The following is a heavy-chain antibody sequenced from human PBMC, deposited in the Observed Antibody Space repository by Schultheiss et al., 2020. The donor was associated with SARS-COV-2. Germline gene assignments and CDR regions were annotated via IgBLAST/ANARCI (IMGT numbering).Heavy chain of an antibody. CDR1: GGSISSSSYY. V-gene: IGHV4-39*06. J-gene: IGHJ5*02. Sequence: SETLSLTCTVSGGSISSSSYYWGWIRQPPGKGLEWIGSIYYSGSTYYNPSLKSRVTISVDTSKNQFPLKLSSVTAADTAVYYCARGRDFCTNGVCPNKFDPWGQGTLVTVSS. D-gene: IGHD2-8*01. CDR3: ARGRDFCTNGVCPNKFDP. CDR2: IYYSGST.